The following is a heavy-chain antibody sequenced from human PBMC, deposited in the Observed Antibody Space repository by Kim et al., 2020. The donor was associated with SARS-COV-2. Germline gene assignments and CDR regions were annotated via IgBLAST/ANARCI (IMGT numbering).Heavy chain of an antibody. J-gene: IGHJ6*02. D-gene: IGHD2-2*01. CDR3: ARGLLVVPAAKPYYGMDV. CDR2: INPSGGST. CDR1: GYTFTSYY. Sequence: ASVKVSCKASGYTFTSYYMHWVRQAPGQGLEWMGIINPSGGSTSYAQKFQGRVTMTRDTSTSTVYMELSSLRSEDTAVYYCARGLLVVPAAKPYYGMDVWGQGTTVTVSS. V-gene: IGHV1-46*01.